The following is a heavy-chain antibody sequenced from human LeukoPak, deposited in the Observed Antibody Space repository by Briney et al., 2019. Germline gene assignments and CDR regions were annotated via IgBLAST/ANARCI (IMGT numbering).Heavy chain of an antibody. D-gene: IGHD5-18*01. CDR3: ARENTARAFDI. J-gene: IGHJ3*02. CDR2: IYYSGST. CDR1: GGSISSYY. V-gene: IGHV4-59*01. Sequence: SETLSLTCTVSGGSISSYYWSWIRQPPGKGLEWIGYIYYSGSTNYNPSLKSRVTISVDTSKNQFSLKLSSVTAADTAAYYCARENTARAFDIWGQGTMVTVSS.